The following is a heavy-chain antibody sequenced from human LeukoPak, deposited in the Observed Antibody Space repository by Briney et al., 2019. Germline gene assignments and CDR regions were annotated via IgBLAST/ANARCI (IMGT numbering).Heavy chain of an antibody. CDR2: IWYDGSNK. J-gene: IGHJ4*02. V-gene: IGHV3-33*01. CDR3: ARDALGYSYGDY. D-gene: IGHD5-18*01. CDR1: GFTFSSYG. Sequence: GRSLRLSCAASGFTFSSYGMHWVRQAPGKGLEWVAVIWYDGSNKYYADSVKGRFTISRDNSKSTLYLQMNSLRAEDTAVYYCARDALGYSYGDYWGQGTLVTVSS.